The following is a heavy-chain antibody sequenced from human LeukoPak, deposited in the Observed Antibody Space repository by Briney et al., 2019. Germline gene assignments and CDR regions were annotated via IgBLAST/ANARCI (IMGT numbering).Heavy chain of an antibody. CDR2: ISGSSSTM. J-gene: IGHJ4*02. V-gene: IGHV3-11*01. CDR3: AREGGNWGEGYFDY. D-gene: IGHD7-27*01. CDR1: EFTFSDYY. Sequence: PGGSLRLSCAASEFTFSDYYMSWIRQVPGKGLEWVSYISGSSSTMYYANSVKGRFTISRDNVKNLLYLQMNSLRAEDTAVYYCAREGGNWGEGYFDYWGQGTLVTVSS.